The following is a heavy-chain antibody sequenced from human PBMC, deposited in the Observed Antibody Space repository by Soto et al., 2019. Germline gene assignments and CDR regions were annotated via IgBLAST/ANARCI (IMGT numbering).Heavy chain of an antibody. D-gene: IGHD3-22*01. V-gene: IGHV3-66*01. J-gene: IGHJ6*02. CDR1: GFTLSVNY. CDR3: AKTMIIGARGV. Sequence: EVQLVESGGGLVQPGGSLRLSCAASGFTLSVNYMTWVRQAPGKGLEWVSLINTNGDTYYADSVKGRFTMSRDNSKNTLFHQMNSLTADDTAVYYCAKTMIIGARGVWGPGTTVTVSS. CDR2: INTNGDT.